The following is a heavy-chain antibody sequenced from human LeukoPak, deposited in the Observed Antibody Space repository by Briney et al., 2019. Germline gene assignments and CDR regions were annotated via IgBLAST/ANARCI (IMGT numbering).Heavy chain of an antibody. CDR3: ARRFCSTSSCDAFDI. D-gene: IGHD2-2*01. Sequence: GGSLRLSCAASGFTLSDYYMSWIRQAPGKGLERVSYISSSGSIIYYADSVKGRFTISRDNAKNSLYLQMNSLRAEDTAVYYCARRFCSTSSCDAFDIWGQGTMVTVSS. CDR1: GFTLSDYY. V-gene: IGHV3-11*04. CDR2: ISSSGSII. J-gene: IGHJ3*02.